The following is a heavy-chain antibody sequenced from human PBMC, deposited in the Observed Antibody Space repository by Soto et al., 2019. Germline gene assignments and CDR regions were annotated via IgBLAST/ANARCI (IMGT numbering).Heavy chain of an antibody. J-gene: IGHJ5*02. V-gene: IGHV1-3*01. CDR1: GYTFTRYT. Sequence: ASVKVSCKASGYTFTRYTMNWVRQAPGRRLEWMGWINPDNGNTKSSQKFQDRVIITRDTSASTAYMDLSSLRSEDTAVYYCARGIATGQLDPWGQGTLVTVSS. D-gene: IGHD2-15*01. CDR3: ARGIATGQLDP. CDR2: INPDNGNT.